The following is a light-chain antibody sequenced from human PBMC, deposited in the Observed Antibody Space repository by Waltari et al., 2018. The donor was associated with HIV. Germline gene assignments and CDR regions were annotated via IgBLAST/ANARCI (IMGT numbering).Light chain of an antibody. CDR2: WAS. Sequence: DIVMTQSPDSLAVSLGERATINCKSSQNILFSSSNKNSLVWYQQKPGQPPKLLIYWASTRESGVPDRFSGSGSGTDFTLTISSLQAEDVAVYYCQQYYTTPYTFGQGTKLEIK. V-gene: IGKV4-1*01. CDR3: QQYYTTPYT. J-gene: IGKJ2*01. CDR1: QNILFSSSNKNS.